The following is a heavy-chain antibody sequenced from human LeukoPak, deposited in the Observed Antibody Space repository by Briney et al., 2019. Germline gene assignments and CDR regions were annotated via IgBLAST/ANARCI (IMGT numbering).Heavy chain of an antibody. CDR1: GFTFSSYS. J-gene: IGHJ4*02. D-gene: IGHD6-13*01. CDR2: ISSSSSYI. CDR3: ARALSSSWHNFDY. V-gene: IGHV3-21*01. Sequence: GGSLRLSCAASGFTFSSYSMNWVRQAPGKGLEWVSSISSSSSYIYYADSVKGRFTISRDNAKNSLYLQMNSLRAEDTTVYHCARALSSSWHNFDYWGQGTLVTVSS.